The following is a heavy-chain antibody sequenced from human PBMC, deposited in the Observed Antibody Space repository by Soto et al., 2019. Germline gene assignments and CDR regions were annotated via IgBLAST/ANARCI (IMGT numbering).Heavy chain of an antibody. V-gene: IGHV3-9*01. Sequence: EVQLVESGGGLVKPGRSLRLSCAASGFTFDDHAMHWVRQVPGKGLEWVSAFSWKSANMGYADSVKGRFTISRDNVKSSRYLQMNTLRPEDTALYYSAGDFLGGEQPFCNIMDFWGQGSTVTVSS. D-gene: IGHD6-13*01. CDR3: AGDFLGGEQPFCNIMDF. CDR2: FSWKSANM. J-gene: IGHJ6*02. CDR1: GFTFDDHA.